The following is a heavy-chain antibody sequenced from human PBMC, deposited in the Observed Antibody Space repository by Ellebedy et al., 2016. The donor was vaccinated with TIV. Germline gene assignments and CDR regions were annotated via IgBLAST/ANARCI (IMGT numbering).Heavy chain of an antibody. CDR1: GFTFSSNW. CDR3: ARGLSFN. J-gene: IGHJ4*02. D-gene: IGHD3-10*01. Sequence: GESLKISCAASGFTFSSNWMSLVRQTPGKGLEWVAYIKQDGGHKYYVDSVKGRFTISRDNAKTSLYLQMNSLRAEDTAVYDCARGLSFNWGQGTLVTVSS. CDR2: IKQDGGHK. V-gene: IGHV3-7*03.